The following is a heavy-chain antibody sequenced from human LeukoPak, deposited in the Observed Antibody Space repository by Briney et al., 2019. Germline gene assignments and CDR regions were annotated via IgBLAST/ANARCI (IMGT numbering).Heavy chain of an antibody. Sequence: SETLSLTCTVSGGSISSDYWSWIRQPPGKGLEWIGYIYYSGRTYYNPSLKSRITISVDTSKNQSSLKPSSVTAADTAVYYCARGFYSPHYWGQGTLVSVSS. J-gene: IGHJ4*02. CDR3: ARGFYSPHY. D-gene: IGHD4-11*01. V-gene: IGHV4-59*01. CDR1: GGSISSDY. CDR2: IYYSGRT.